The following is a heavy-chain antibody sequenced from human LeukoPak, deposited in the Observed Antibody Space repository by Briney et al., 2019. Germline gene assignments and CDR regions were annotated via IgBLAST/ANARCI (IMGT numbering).Heavy chain of an antibody. J-gene: IGHJ4*02. CDR1: GFTFNNYA. D-gene: IGHD6-13*01. CDR3: AKDAYFSSASWYYY. V-gene: IGHV3-23*01. CDR2: ISGSGGST. Sequence: GGSLRLSCAASGFTFNNYAMSWVRQAPGKGLEWVSAISGSGGSTYYADSVKGRFTISRDNNKNTLYLQMNSLRAEDTAIYYCAKDAYFSSASWYYYWGQGTLVTVSS.